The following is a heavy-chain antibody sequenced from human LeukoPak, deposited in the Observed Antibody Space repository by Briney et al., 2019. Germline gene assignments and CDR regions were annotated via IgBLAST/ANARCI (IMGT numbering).Heavy chain of an antibody. CDR3: AREPDDYVWGSYRA. J-gene: IGHJ5*02. V-gene: IGHV3-21*01. Sequence: GGSLRLSCAASGFTFSSYSMNWVRQAPGKGLEWVSSISSSSSYIYYADSVKGRFTISRDNAKNSVYLQMNSLRAEDTAVYYCAREPDDYVWGSYRAWGQGTLVTVSS. CDR2: ISSSSSYI. D-gene: IGHD3-16*02. CDR1: GFTFSSYS.